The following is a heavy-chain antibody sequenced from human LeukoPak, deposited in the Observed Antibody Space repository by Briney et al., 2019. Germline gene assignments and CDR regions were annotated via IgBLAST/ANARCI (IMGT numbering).Heavy chain of an antibody. CDR1: GASISSSSYY. V-gene: IGHV4-39*07. Sequence: KPSQTLSLTCTVSGASISSSSYYWGWIRQPPGKGLEWIGSIYYSGSTYYNPSLKSRVTISVDTSKNQFCLKLSSVTAADTAVYYCARVYDYYYMDVWGKGTTVTVSS. CDR3: ARVYDYYYMDV. CDR2: IYYSGST. J-gene: IGHJ6*03.